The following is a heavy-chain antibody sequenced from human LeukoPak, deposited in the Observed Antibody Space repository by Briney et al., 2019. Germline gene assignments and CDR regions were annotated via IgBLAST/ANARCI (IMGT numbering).Heavy chain of an antibody. J-gene: IGHJ4*02. CDR2: INHSGST. D-gene: IGHD3-22*01. Sequence: SETLSLTCAVYGGSFSGYYWSWIRQPPGQGLEWIGEINHSGSTNYNPSLKSRGTISVDTSKNQFSLKLSSVTAADTAVYYCARGSSVYYPLDYWGQGTLVTVSS. V-gene: IGHV4-34*01. CDR1: GGSFSGYY. CDR3: ARGSSVYYPLDY.